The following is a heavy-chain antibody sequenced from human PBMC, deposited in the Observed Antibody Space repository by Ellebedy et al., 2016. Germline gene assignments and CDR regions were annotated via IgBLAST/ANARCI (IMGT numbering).Heavy chain of an antibody. J-gene: IGHJ2*01. D-gene: IGHD3-22*01. Sequence: GESLKISXKGSGYSFTSYWIGWVRQMPGKGLEWMGIIYPGDSDTRYSPSFQGQVTISADKSISTAYLQWSSLKASDTAMYYCARQWVDSSGYWYFDLWGRGTLVTVSS. CDR1: GYSFTSYW. V-gene: IGHV5-51*01. CDR2: IYPGDSDT. CDR3: ARQWVDSSGYWYFDL.